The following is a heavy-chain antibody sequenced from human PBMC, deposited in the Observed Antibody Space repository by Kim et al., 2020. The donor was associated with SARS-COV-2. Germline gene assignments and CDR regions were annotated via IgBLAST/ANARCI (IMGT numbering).Heavy chain of an antibody. CDR3: AKDKYDFWSGYYYYGMDV. CDR1: GFTFSSYA. V-gene: IGHV3-23*03. D-gene: IGHD3-3*01. Sequence: GGSLRLSCAASGFTFSSYAMSWVRQAPGKGLEWVSVIYSGGSSTYYADSVKGRFTISRDNSKNTLYLQMNSLRAEDTAVYYCAKDKYDFWSGYYYYGMDVWGQGTTVTVSS. CDR2: IYSGGSST. J-gene: IGHJ6*02.